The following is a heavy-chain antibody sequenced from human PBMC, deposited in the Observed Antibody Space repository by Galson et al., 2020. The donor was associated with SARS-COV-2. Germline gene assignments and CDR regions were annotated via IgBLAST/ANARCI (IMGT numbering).Heavy chain of an antibody. Sequence: SETLSLTCTVSGGSISGYYWNWIRQPPGKGLEWIGYISYSGSTNYNSSLTSRVTLSLDTSKNQFSLRLTSVTAAEAAIYYCARQRSYDYLWGIHRPFDYWGQGTLVTVSS. CDR2: ISYSGST. D-gene: IGHD3-16*02. J-gene: IGHJ4*02. CDR3: ARQRSYDYLWGIHRPFDY. V-gene: IGHV4-59*08. CDR1: GGSISGYY.